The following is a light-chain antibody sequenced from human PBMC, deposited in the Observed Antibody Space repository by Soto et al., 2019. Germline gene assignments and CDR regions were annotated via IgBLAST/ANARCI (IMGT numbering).Light chain of an antibody. V-gene: IGKV3-11*01. CDR2: DAS. CDR1: QSVSSY. CDR3: QQRSNWPMYS. J-gene: IGKJ2*01. Sequence: EIVLTQSPATLSLSPGERATLSCRASQSVSSYLAWYQQKPGQAPRLLIYDASNRATGIPARFSGSGSATDFTLTISSLGPEDFAVYYCQQRSNWPMYSLGQGTKLEIK.